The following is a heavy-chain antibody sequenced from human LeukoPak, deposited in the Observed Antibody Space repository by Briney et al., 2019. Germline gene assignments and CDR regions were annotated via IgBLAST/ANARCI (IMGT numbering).Heavy chain of an antibody. CDR2: IYHSGST. V-gene: IGHV4-4*02. D-gene: IGHD3-22*01. CDR1: GGSIGSNNW. CDR3: ARGSGDSSGYYQDIEYFQH. J-gene: IGHJ1*01. Sequence: SETLSLTCAVSGGSIGSNNWWSWVRQPPGKGLEWIGEIYHSGSTNYNSSLKSRVTISVDRSKNQFSLKLSSVTAADTAVYYCARGSGDSSGYYQDIEYFQHWGQGTLVTVSS.